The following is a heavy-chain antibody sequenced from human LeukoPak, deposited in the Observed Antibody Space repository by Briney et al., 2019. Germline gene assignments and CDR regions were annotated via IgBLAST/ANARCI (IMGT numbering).Heavy chain of an antibody. CDR2: INPNIGGT. D-gene: IGHD2-15*01. CDR3: ARENRIDGLFDF. CDR1: GYTFTGQX. V-gene: IGHV1-2*02. J-gene: IGHJ4*02. Sequence: ASVKVSCKASGYTFTGQXXXXXXXXPXXXXXXMGWINPNIGGTNXXXXXXXXXTXXXXTSISTVYMEVTRLRSDDTAIYYCARENRIDGLFDFWGQGTLVTVSS.